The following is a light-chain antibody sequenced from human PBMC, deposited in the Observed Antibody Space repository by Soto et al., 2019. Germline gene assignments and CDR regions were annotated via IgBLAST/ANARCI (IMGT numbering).Light chain of an antibody. CDR2: GAS. V-gene: IGKV3-20*01. CDR3: QQYRRSSIT. Sequence: EIVLTQSPVTLSVSPGERATLSCRASQSVSSSYLAWYQQKRGQAPRLLIYGASSRATGIPDRFSGSGSGTDFTLTITRPEPEDFAVYYCQQYRRSSITFGQGTRLEIK. J-gene: IGKJ5*01. CDR1: QSVSSSY.